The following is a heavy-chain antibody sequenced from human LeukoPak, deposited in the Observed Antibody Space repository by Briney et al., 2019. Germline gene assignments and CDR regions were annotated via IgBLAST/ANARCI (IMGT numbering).Heavy chain of an antibody. CDR3: AGSSWYPFPLGSAFDI. D-gene: IGHD6-13*01. J-gene: IGHJ3*02. CDR1: GYTFTSYD. Sequence: GASVKVSCKASGYTFTSYDINWVRQATGQGLEWMGWINPNSGNTGYAQKFQGRVTMTRNTSISTAYMELSSLRSEGTAVYYCAGSSWYPFPLGSAFDIWGQGTMVTVSS. V-gene: IGHV1-8*01. CDR2: INPNSGNT.